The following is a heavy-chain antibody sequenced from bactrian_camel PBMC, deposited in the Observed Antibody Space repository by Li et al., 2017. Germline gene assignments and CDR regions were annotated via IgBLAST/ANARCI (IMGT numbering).Heavy chain of an antibody. CDR2: IYTGGGVT. Sequence: QLVESGGGSVQAGGSLRLSCAASGDTLSYYSMDWGWFRQAPGKEREGVAAIYTGGGVTYYADSVKGRFTISQDNEKNAVYLQMDNLQPEDTAMYYCAGGTYVGGQGSCFGYDYWGQGTQVTVS. CDR3: AGGTYVGGQGSCFGYDY. CDR1: GDTLSYYS. V-gene: IGHV3S25*01. J-gene: IGHJ4*01. D-gene: IGHD2*01.